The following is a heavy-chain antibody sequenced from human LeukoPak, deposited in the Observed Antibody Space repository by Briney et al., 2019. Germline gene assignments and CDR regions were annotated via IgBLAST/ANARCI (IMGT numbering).Heavy chain of an antibody. CDR1: GYSITSAYY. CDR3: ARVEEGYGSGRRENYYYYYMDV. D-gene: IGHD3-10*01. V-gene: IGHV4-38-2*02. CDR2: FFLKGST. J-gene: IGHJ6*03. Sequence: PSETLSLTCTVSGYSITSAYYWGWIRQPPGKGLEWIGSFFLKGSTYYNPSLKSRVTISVDTSKNQFSLKLSSVTAADTAVYYCARVEEGYGSGRRENYYYYYMDVWGKGTTVTVSS.